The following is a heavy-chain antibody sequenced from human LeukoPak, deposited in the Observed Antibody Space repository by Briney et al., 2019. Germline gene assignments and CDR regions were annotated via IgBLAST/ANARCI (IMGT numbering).Heavy chain of an antibody. CDR3: TRAEMVRGVDSDY. CDR2: IRSKANSYAT. D-gene: IGHD3-10*01. Sequence: GGSLRLSCAASGFTFSGSAMHWVRQASGKGLEWVGRIRSKANSYATAYAASVKGRFTISRDDSKNTAYLQMNSLKTEDTAVYYCTRAEMVRGVDSDYWGQGTLVTVSS. CDR1: GFTFSGSA. J-gene: IGHJ4*02. V-gene: IGHV3-73*01.